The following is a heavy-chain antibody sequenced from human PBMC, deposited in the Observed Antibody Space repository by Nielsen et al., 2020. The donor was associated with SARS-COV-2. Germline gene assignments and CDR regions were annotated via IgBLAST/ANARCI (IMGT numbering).Heavy chain of an antibody. CDR2: INWSGDNT. J-gene: IGHJ4*02. Sequence: GGSLRLSCAASGFTFDDYGMSWVRQAPGKGLEWVSGINWSGDNTGYADSMKGRFTISRDNAKNSLFLQMNSLRAEDTALYFCAKDFHGSVADFFGNWGQGTLVTVSS. V-gene: IGHV3-20*04. D-gene: IGHD2-15*01. CDR3: AKDFHGSVADFFGN. CDR1: GFTFDDYG.